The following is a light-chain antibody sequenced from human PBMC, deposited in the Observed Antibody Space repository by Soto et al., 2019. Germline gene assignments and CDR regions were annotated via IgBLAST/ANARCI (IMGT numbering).Light chain of an antibody. CDR2: EVS. J-gene: IGLJ1*01. V-gene: IGLV2-8*01. CDR3: LSYADTAYV. Sequence: QSVLTQPHSASGSPGQSVTISCAGTSSDVGGYNYVSWYQQYPGKVPKLMIYEVSERPSGVPDHFSGSKSGNTAFLTVSGHQAEDEADYYCLSYADTAYVFGTGTKVTVL. CDR1: SSDVGGYNY.